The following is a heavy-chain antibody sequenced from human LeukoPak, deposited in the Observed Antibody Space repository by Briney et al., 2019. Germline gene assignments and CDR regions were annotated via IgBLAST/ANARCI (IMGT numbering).Heavy chain of an antibody. CDR3: AKDPGDKAVDRWFDP. V-gene: IGHV3-7*03. D-gene: IGHD6-19*01. CDR2: IKEDGSDR. CDR1: GFSFTTYW. Sequence: GGSLRLSCAATGFSFTTYWMSWVRQAPGKGLEWVANIKEDGSDRYYVDSVKGRFSISRDNAKNSLYLQMSSLRAEDTAVYYCAKDPGDKAVDRWFDPWGQGTLVTVSS. J-gene: IGHJ5*02.